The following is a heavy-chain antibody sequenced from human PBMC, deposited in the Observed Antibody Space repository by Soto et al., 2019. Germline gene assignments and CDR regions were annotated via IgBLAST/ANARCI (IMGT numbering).Heavy chain of an antibody. V-gene: IGHV3-15*01. D-gene: IGHD2-21*02. Sequence: PGGSLRLSCATSGITFTNAWMGWVRQAPGKGLEWIGRLKSRRDGGASDFAAPVKGRVSISKDESKNTLYLQMNSLKTEDTAVYYCTTDGGVTAYPLFWAWGQGTVVTVSS. CDR2: LKSRRDGGAS. J-gene: IGHJ5*02. CDR1: GITFTNAW. CDR3: TTDGGVTAYPLFWA.